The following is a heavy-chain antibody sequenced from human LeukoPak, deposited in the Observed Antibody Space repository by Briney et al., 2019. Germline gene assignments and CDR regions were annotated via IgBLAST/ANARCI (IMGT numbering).Heavy chain of an antibody. J-gene: IGHJ5*02. CDR1: GDSITNYF. CDR2: IDGNGGT. V-gene: IGHV4-4*07. CDR3: ARDQHGSGSYPAFVNWFDP. Sequence: SETLSLTCGVSGDSITNYFWSWIRQPARGGLEWIGRIDGNGGTNYNPSLWGRVTMSVDTSKNQFSLRVTSVTAADTAVYYCARDQHGSGSYPAFVNWFDPWGRGTLVTVSS. D-gene: IGHD3-10*01.